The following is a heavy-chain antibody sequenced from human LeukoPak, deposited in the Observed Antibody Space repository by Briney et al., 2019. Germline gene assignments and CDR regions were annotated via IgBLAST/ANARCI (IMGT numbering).Heavy chain of an antibody. CDR2: VSGTGGSI. CDR1: GFTFSSYA. Sequence: PAGSLRLSCEASGFTFSSYAMSWVRQAPRKGLEWVSGVSGTGGSIHYADSVKGRFTISRDNSKNTLYLQMNSLRVEDTAVYYCAKDPHYSSSWYWFDPWGQGTLVTVSS. CDR3: AKDPHYSSSWYWFDP. D-gene: IGHD6-13*01. J-gene: IGHJ5*02. V-gene: IGHV3-23*01.